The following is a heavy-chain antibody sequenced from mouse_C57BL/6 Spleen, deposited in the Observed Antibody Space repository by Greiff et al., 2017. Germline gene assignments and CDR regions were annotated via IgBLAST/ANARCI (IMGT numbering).Heavy chain of an antibody. D-gene: IGHD1-1*01. CDR1: GFNIKDYY. J-gene: IGHJ1*03. CDR3: ARSPFITTARYWYFDV. CDR2: IDPEDGET. V-gene: IGHV14-2*01. Sequence: VQLQQSGAELVKPGASVKLSCTASGFNIKDYYMHWVKQRTEQGLVWIGRIDPEDGETKFAPKFQGKATITADTFSNTAYLQLSRLTSDDTAVYYCARSPFITTARYWYFDVWGTGTTVTVSS.